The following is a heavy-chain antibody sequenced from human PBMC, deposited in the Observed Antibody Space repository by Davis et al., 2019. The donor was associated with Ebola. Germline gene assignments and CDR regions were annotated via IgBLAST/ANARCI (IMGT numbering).Heavy chain of an antibody. CDR1: GFTFSSYW. CDR3: AKGGIAARPRYYYYGMDV. Sequence: GESLKISCAASGFTFSSYWMHWVRQAPGKGLVWVSRINSDGSSTSYADSVKGRFTISRDNAKNTLYLQMNSLRAEDTAVYYCAKGGIAARPRYYYYGMDVWGQGTTVTVS. V-gene: IGHV3-74*01. D-gene: IGHD6-6*01. J-gene: IGHJ6*02. CDR2: INSDGSST.